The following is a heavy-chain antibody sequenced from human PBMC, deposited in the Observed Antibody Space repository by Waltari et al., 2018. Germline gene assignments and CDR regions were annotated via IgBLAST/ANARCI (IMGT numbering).Heavy chain of an antibody. CDR3: ARRGRGYTYSYLPF. V-gene: IGHV4-34*01. Sequence: WTWFRQPPGKGLEWSGEINDIGTTNYNVSLRSRITMSIDTAKKQFSLILRSVTAADTAVYYCARRGRGYTYSYLPFWAQGTQVTVSS. CDR2: INDIGTT. J-gene: IGHJ4*02. D-gene: IGHD5-18*01.